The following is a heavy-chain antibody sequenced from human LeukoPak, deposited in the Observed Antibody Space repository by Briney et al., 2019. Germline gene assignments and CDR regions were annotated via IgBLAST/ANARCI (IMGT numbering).Heavy chain of an antibody. J-gene: IGHJ5*02. Sequence: GASVKVSCKASGYTFTSYGISWVRQAPGQGLEWMGWISAYNGNTNYAQKLQGRVTMTTDTSTSTAYMELGSLRSDDTAVYYCARDGEMATIRSNWFDPWGQGTLVTVSS. V-gene: IGHV1-18*01. CDR1: GYTFTSYG. CDR2: ISAYNGNT. CDR3: ARDGEMATIRSNWFDP. D-gene: IGHD5-24*01.